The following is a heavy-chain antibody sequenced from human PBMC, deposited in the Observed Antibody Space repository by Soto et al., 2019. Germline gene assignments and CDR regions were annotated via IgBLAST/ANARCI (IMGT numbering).Heavy chain of an antibody. J-gene: IGHJ4*02. V-gene: IGHV3-15*01. CDR2: IKSKTEGEAT. CDR1: GFTFNNAW. CDR3: TVRPKYVDY. Sequence: EVQVVESGGGLVKPGDSLRLACVTSGFTFNNAWMSWVRQAPGKGLEWVGRIKSKTEGEATDYAAPVKGRFTISKDDSKNMLYLQMNSLKTEDTAVYYCTVRPKYVDYWGQGTLVTVPA. D-gene: IGHD3-16*01.